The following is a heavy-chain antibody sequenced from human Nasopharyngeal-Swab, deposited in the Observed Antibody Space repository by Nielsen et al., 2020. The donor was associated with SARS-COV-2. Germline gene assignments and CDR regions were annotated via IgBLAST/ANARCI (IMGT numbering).Heavy chain of an antibody. J-gene: IGHJ6*02. CDR2: ITPSGGAT. CDR1: GFTFSHYF. V-gene: IGHV1-46*01. CDR3: ARGSISSYGLDV. Sequence: ASVKVSCRASGFTFSHYFMHWVRQAPGQGLEWMGVITPSGGATNYAPKLQDRVTMTTDTSTTTAYMELRSLKSDDTAVYFCARGSISSYGLDVWGQGTTVTVSS. D-gene: IGHD6-13*01.